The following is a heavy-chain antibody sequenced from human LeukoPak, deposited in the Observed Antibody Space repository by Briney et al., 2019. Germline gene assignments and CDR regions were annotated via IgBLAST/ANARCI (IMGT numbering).Heavy chain of an antibody. CDR2: ISYDGSNK. CDR3: AKDRPASIAALGLGGGIDY. D-gene: IGHD6-6*01. CDR1: GFTFSSYA. V-gene: IGHV3-30-3*01. Sequence: PGGSLRLSCAASGFTFSSYAMHWVRQAPGKGLEWVAVISYDGSNKYYADSVKGRFTISRDNSKNTLYLQMNSLRAEDTAVYYCAKDRPASIAALGLGGGIDYWGQGTLVTVSS. J-gene: IGHJ4*02.